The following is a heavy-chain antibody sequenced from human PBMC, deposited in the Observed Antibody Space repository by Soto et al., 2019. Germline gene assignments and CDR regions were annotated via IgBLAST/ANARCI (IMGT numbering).Heavy chain of an antibody. Sequence: GASVKVSCKASGYTFTSYAMHWVRQAPGQRLEWMGWINAGNGNTKYSQKFQGRVTITRDTSASTAYMELSSLRSEDTAVYYCARYCSSTSCLTYYYYYYGMDVWGQGTTVTVSS. D-gene: IGHD2-2*01. V-gene: IGHV1-3*01. CDR2: INAGNGNT. CDR3: ARYCSSTSCLTYYYYYYGMDV. J-gene: IGHJ6*02. CDR1: GYTFTSYA.